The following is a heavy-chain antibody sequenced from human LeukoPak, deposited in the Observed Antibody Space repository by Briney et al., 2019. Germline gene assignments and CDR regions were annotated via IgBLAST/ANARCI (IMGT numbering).Heavy chain of an antibody. D-gene: IGHD3-16*01. CDR1: GGSISRYY. CDR2: IYYSGST. V-gene: IGHV4-59*01. CDR3: ARDGVLGGLFVWDY. Sequence: PSETLSLTGTGSGGSISRYYWSWIRQPPGKGLEWIGYIYYSGSTNYNPSLKSRVTISVDTSKNQFSLKLSSVTSADTAVYYCARDGVLGGLFVWDYWGQGTLVTVSS. J-gene: IGHJ4*02.